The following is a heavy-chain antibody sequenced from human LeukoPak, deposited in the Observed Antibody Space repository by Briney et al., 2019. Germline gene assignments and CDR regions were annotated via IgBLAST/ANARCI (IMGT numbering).Heavy chain of an antibody. V-gene: IGHV1-8*02. CDR3: ARGHSSSGWYNLDY. D-gene: IGHD6-19*01. J-gene: IGHJ4*02. CDR1: GYTFTGYY. CDR2: INPNSGNT. Sequence: ASVKVSCKASGYTFTGYYMHWVRQAPGQGLEWMGWINPNSGNTGYAQKFQGRVTMTRNTSISTAYMELSSLRSEDTAVYYCARGHSSSGWYNLDYWGQGTLVTVSS.